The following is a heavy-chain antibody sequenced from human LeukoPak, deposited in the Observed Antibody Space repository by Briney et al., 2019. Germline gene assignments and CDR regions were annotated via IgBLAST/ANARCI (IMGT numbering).Heavy chain of an antibody. CDR3: ARDYIVVVPAAIGYLDY. J-gene: IGHJ4*02. CDR2: ISYDGSNK. D-gene: IGHD2-2*01. CDR1: GFTFSSYA. Sequence: GGSLRLSCAASGFTFSSYAMHWVRQAPGKGLEWVAVISYDGSNKYYADSVKGRFTISRDNSKNTLYLQMNSLRAEDTAVYYCARDYIVVVPAAIGYLDYWGQGTLVTVSS. V-gene: IGHV3-30-3*01.